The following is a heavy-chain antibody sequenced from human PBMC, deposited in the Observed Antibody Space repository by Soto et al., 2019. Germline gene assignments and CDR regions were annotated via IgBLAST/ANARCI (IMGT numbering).Heavy chain of an antibody. D-gene: IGHD3-22*01. J-gene: IGHJ4*02. Sequence: QVQLQESGPGLVKPSQTLSLTCTVSGDSVSGGDSYWSWIRPPPGKALEWIGYTSFSGYTSYTPSLKSRVTISVDMSKSQFSLRLTSVTAADTAIYYCVRGGNPYHYATSGPGTFDKWGQGTLVSVSS. CDR1: GDSVSGGDSY. V-gene: IGHV4-30-4*01. CDR2: TSFSGYT. CDR3: VRGGNPYHYATSGPGTFDK.